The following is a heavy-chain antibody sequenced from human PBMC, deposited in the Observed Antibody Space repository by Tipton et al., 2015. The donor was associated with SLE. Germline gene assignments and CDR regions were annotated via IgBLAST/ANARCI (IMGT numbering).Heavy chain of an antibody. CDR3: ARDALPWYYYDSSGYPSY. J-gene: IGHJ4*02. Sequence: QLVQSGAEVKKPGSSVKVYCKASGGTFSSYAISWVRQDPGQGLEWLGGIIPIFGTANYAQKFQGRVTITADESTSTAYMELSSLRSEDTAVYYCARDALPWYYYDSSGYPSYWGQGTLVTVSS. CDR1: GGTFSSYA. D-gene: IGHD3-22*01. V-gene: IGHV1-69*01. CDR2: IIPIFGTA.